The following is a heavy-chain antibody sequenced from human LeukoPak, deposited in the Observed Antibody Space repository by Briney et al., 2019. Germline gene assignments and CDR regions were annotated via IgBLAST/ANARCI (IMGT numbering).Heavy chain of an antibody. CDR1: GYTFTSYG. CDR3: ARDMKRSRARWENLGFDP. V-gene: IGHV1-18*01. Sequence: ASVKVSCTASGYTFTSYGISWVRQAPGQGLEWMGWISVYNSNTNYAQKLQGRVTITTDTSTSTAYLELRRLRSDDTAVYYCARDMKRSRARWENLGFDPWGQGTLVTVSS. J-gene: IGHJ5*02. CDR2: ISVYNSNT. D-gene: IGHD1-26*01.